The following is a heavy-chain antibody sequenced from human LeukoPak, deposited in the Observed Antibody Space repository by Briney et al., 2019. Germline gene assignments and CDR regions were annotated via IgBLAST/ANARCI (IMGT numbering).Heavy chain of an antibody. J-gene: IGHJ4*02. D-gene: IGHD1-1*01. Sequence: PGGSLRLSCAASGFTFSSYAMSWVRQAPGKGLEWVSAISGSGGSTYYADSVKGRFTISRDNSKNTLYLQMNSLRAEDTAVYYCFTTGTDIYYFDYWGQGTLGTVSS. CDR2: ISGSGGST. CDR1: GFTFSSYA. V-gene: IGHV3-23*01. CDR3: FTTGTDIYYFDY.